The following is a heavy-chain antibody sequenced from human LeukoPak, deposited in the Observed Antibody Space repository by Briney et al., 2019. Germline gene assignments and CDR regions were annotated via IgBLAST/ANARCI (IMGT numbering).Heavy chain of an antibody. J-gene: IGHJ4*02. D-gene: IGHD6-13*01. CDR2: INHSGST. Sequence: SETLSLTCAVYGGSFRGYYWSWIRQPPGKGLEWIGEINHSGSTNYNPSLKSRVTISVDTSKNQFSLKLSSVTAADTAVYYCARGGIAPDFDYWGQGTLVTVSS. CDR3: ARGGIAPDFDY. V-gene: IGHV4-34*01. CDR1: GGSFRGYY.